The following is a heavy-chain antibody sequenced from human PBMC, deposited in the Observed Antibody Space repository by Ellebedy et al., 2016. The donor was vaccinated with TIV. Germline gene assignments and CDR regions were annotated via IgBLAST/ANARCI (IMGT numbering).Heavy chain of an antibody. CDR2: IYYSGST. J-gene: IGHJ4*02. Sequence: SETLSLTXTVSGGSISSSSYYWGWIRQPPGKGLEWIGSIYYSGSTYYNPSLKSRVTISVDTSKNQFSLKLSSVTAADTAVYYCARWADWSSSWELDWGQGTLVTVSS. CDR3: ARWADWSSSWELD. CDR1: GGSISSSSYY. V-gene: IGHV4-39*01. D-gene: IGHD6-13*01.